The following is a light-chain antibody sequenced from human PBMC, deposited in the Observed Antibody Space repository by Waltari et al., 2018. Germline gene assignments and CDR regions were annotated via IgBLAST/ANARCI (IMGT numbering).Light chain of an antibody. CDR1: SSDVGNYNL. V-gene: IGLV2-23*02. CDR2: EVT. Sequence: QSGLTKPASVSGSPGQSITISCTGTSSDVGNYNLFSWYQQYPGKAPKLMVYEVTRRSSGVSDRFSGSKSGNTASLTIYGLQSEDEADYYCCSYAGLGIYVFGTGTKVTVL. CDR3: CSYAGLGIYV. J-gene: IGLJ1*01.